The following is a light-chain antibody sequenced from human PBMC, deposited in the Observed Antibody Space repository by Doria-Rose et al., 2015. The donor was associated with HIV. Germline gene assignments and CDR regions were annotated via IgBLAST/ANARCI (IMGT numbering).Light chain of an antibody. J-gene: IGKJ3*01. CDR3: QQYYDTPS. CDR1: QSLLYTSKNY. V-gene: IGKV4-1*01. Sequence: DIRVTQSPESLGMSLGERATLNCKSNQSLLYTSKNYLAWYQQKPEQPPKLLIYWASTRQSGVPARFSGSGSGTDFTLTISSLEAEDVAVYDCQQYYDTPSFGPGTTVDIK. CDR2: WAS.